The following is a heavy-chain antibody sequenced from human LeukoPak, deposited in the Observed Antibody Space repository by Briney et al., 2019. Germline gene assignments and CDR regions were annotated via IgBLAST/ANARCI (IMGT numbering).Heavy chain of an antibody. Sequence: SETLTLTCTVSGGSISDYYWTWIRQSPGTGLEWIGYMDYSGSTAYNPSLKSRVTISIDTSKKQFSLELSSVTAADTAIYFCARRKRGSGGPFDYWGQGTLVTVSS. CDR2: MDYSGST. CDR1: GGSISDYY. J-gene: IGHJ4*02. CDR3: ARRKRGSGGPFDY. D-gene: IGHD6-19*01. V-gene: IGHV4-59*08.